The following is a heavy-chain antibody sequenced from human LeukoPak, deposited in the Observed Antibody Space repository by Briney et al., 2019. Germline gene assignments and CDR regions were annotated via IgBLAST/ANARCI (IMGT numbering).Heavy chain of an antibody. J-gene: IGHJ4*02. CDR1: GFTFRNYA. V-gene: IGHV3-23*01. D-gene: IGHD2-8*01. Sequence: GGSLRLSCAASGFTFRNYAMAWVRQAPGKGLEWVSGISAGASRTYYTDSVRGRFTISRDNSENTLYLQMNSLRAEDTAVYYGAKYATRETFFGDYWGQGTLIAVSS. CDR3: AKYATRETFFGDY. CDR2: ISAGASRT.